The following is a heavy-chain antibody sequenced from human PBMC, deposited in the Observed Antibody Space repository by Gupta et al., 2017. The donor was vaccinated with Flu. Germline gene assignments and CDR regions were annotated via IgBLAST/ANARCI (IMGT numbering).Heavy chain of an antibody. D-gene: IGHD2-2*01. CDR3: ARGYCSSTSCQQYYYYYGMDV. Sequence: QVQLQQLSAGLLKPSETLSLTCAVYGGSFSGYYWSWIRQPPGKGLEWIGEINHSGSTNYNPSLKSRVTIAVDTSKNQCSLKLSSVTAADTAVYYCARGYCSSTSCQQYYYYYGMDVWGQGTTVTVSS. CDR1: GGSFSGYY. V-gene: IGHV4-34*01. CDR2: INHSGST. J-gene: IGHJ6*02.